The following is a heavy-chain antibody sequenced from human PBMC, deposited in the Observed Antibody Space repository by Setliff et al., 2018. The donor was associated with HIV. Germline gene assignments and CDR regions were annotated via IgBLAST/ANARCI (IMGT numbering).Heavy chain of an antibody. CDR1: GFTFSNYW. D-gene: IGHD3-22*01. CDR3: ASRGRAYNLDRSGYFDY. J-gene: IGHJ4*02. Sequence: GGSGLSCAASGFTFSNYWMTWVRQAPGKGLEWVANIKDDGSDKNYVGSVKGRFTISRDNSENALYLQMNSLRSEDTAIYYCASRGRAYNLDRSGYFDYWGQGTLVTVSS. V-gene: IGHV3-7*01. CDR2: IKDDGSDK.